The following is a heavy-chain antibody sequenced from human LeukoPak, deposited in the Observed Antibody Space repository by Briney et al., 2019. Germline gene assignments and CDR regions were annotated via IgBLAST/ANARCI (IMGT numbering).Heavy chain of an antibody. Sequence: ASVKVSCKASGYTFTSYYLHWVRQAPGQGLEWMRIINPSGGSTTYTQNFQGRISMTTDTSTSTVYMELSSLRSEDTAVYYCTRDNVIGSTWGGFDYWGQGTLVTVSS. D-gene: IGHD6-13*01. V-gene: IGHV1-46*01. CDR3: TRDNVIGSTWGGFDY. CDR1: GYTFTSYY. CDR2: INPSGGST. J-gene: IGHJ4*02.